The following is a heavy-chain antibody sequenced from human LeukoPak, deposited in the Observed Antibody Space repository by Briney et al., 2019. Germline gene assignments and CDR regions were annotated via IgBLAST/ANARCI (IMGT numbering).Heavy chain of an antibody. CDR3: AARSLTGTNVRDY. CDR2: ISGSGGST. CDR1: GFTFSSYA. Sequence: GGSLRLSCAASGFTFSSYAMSWVRQAPGKGLEWVSAISGSGGSTYYADSVKRRFTISRDNSKNTLYLQMNSLRAEDTAVYYCAARSLTGTNVRDYWGQGTLVTVSS. J-gene: IGHJ4*02. V-gene: IGHV3-23*01. D-gene: IGHD1-20*01.